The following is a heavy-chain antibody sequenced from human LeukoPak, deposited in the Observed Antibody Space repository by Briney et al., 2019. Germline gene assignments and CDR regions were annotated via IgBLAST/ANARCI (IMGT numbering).Heavy chain of an antibody. V-gene: IGHV1-2*02. CDR3: AKRGDGYNLEAFDM. CDR1: GYTFTAYD. Sequence: ASVKVSCKASGYTFTAYDMHWVRQAPGQGLEWMGWINPNSGGTNYAQKFQGRVTMTRDTSMSTVYMELSRLRSDDTAVYYCAKRGDGYNLEAFDMWGQGTMVTVSS. D-gene: IGHD5-24*01. CDR2: INPNSGGT. J-gene: IGHJ3*02.